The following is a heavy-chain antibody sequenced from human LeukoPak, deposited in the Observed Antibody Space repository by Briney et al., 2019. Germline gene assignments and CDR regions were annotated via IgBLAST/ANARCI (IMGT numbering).Heavy chain of an antibody. V-gene: IGHV3-7*05. CDR1: GFTFSSYW. CDR2: LKPDGRDT. J-gene: IGHJ4*02. CDR3: VRDLDF. Sequence: GGSLRLSCAASGFTFSSYWMDWVRHAPGKGLEWVAKLKPDGRDTYYADSVKGRFSISRDNAKDSLYLQMNSLRAEDTAVYYCVRDLDFWGQGTLVTVSS.